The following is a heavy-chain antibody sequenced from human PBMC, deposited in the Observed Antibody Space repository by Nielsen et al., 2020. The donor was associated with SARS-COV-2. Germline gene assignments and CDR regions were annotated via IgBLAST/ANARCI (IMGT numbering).Heavy chain of an antibody. V-gene: IGHV1-69*13. CDR1: GGTFSSYA. CDR2: IIPIFGTA. CDR3: ASSYSSSWVFDP. Sequence: SVKVSCKASGGTFSSYAISWVRQAPGQGLEWMGGIIPIFGTANYAQKFQGRVTITADESTSTAYMELSSLRSEDTAVYYCASSYSSSWVFDPWGQGTLVTVSS. J-gene: IGHJ5*02. D-gene: IGHD6-13*01.